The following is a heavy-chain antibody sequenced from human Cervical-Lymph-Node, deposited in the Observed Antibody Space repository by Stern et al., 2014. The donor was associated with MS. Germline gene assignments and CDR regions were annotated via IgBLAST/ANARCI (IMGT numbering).Heavy chain of an antibody. CDR1: GITFSHSA. CDR2: VVVFNGDV. Sequence: KLVQSGPEVKKPGTSVKVSCKASGITFSHSAIQWLRQARGQRPEWIGWVVVFNGDVNYAPRFQERVTITRDMSTSTVYMELRSLKSEDTAIYYCASERYTYYDDQRPPGGFDPWGQGTLVTVSS. J-gene: IGHJ5*02. V-gene: IGHV1-58*02. D-gene: IGHD5-18*01. CDR3: ASERYTYYDDQRPPGGFDP.